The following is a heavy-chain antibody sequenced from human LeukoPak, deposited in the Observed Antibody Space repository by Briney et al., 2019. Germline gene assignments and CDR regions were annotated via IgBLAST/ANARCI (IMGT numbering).Heavy chain of an antibody. J-gene: IGHJ4*02. CDR1: GSTHIFYA. V-gene: IGHV3-23*01. Sequence: PGGSLRLSCAASGSTHIFYAMSWVRQAPGKGLEWVSTISGSGDSTYYADSVKGRFTISRDKSKNTLYVQMNSLRAEDTAIYYCARSRDTFYDYIWGSRGQGTLVTVSS. D-gene: IGHD3-16*01. CDR2: ISGSGDST. CDR3: ARSRDTFYDYIWGS.